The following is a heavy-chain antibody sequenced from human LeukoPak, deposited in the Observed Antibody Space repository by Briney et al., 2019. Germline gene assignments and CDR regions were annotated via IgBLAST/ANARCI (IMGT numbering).Heavy chain of an antibody. J-gene: IGHJ4*02. CDR2: ITSSSSYI. Sequence: GGSLRLSCAASGFTFSSYAMSWVRQAPGKGLEWVSSITSSSSYIYYADSLKGRFTISRDNAKNPLYLQMNSLRAEDTAVYYCARAAAGTGSWLQYFDYWGQGTLVTVSS. CDR3: ARAAAGTGSWLQYFDY. D-gene: IGHD6-13*01. V-gene: IGHV3-21*01. CDR1: GFTFSSYA.